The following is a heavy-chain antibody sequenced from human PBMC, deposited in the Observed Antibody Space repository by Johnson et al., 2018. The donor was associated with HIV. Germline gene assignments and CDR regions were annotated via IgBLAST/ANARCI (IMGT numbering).Heavy chain of an antibody. D-gene: IGHD2-15*01. V-gene: IGHV3-11*04. CDR3: AREGRGAPHDAFDI. CDR1: GFTFSDYY. Sequence: QVQLVESGGGLVKPGGSLRLSCAASGFTFSDYYMSWIRQAPGKGLEWVSYISISGSTIYYADSVTGRFTISRDNSKNTMYLQMNSLRAEDTAVYYCAREGRGAPHDAFDIWGQGTMVTVSS. CDR2: ISISGSTI. J-gene: IGHJ3*02.